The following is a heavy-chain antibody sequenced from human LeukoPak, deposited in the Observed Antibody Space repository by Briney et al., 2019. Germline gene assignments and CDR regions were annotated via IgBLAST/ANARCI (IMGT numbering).Heavy chain of an antibody. Sequence: GGSLRLSCAASGFTFSSYGMHWVRQAPGKGLEWVAVIWYDGSNKYYADSVKGRFTISRDNAKNSLYLQMNSLRAEDTAVYYCARDGYSSGWLFDYWGQGTLVTVSS. D-gene: IGHD6-19*01. CDR3: ARDGYSSGWLFDY. CDR1: GFTFSSYG. V-gene: IGHV3-33*01. J-gene: IGHJ4*02. CDR2: IWYDGSNK.